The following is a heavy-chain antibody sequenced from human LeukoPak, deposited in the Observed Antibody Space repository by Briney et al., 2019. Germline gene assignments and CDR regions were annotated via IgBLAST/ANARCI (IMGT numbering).Heavy chain of an antibody. CDR2: IIPIFGTA. J-gene: IGHJ4*02. Sequence: GASVKVSCKASGGTFSSYAISWVRQAPGQGLEWMGGIIPIFGTANYAQKFQGRVTITADESTSTAYMELRSLRSDDTAVYYCARDRGGRWFGELFIDWGQGTLVTVSS. CDR1: GGTFSSYA. D-gene: IGHD3-10*01. V-gene: IGHV1-69*13. CDR3: ARDRGGRWFGELFID.